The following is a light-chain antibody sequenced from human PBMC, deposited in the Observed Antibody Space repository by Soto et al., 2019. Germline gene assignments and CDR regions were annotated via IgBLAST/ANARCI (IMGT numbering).Light chain of an antibody. Sequence: EIVMTQSPATLSVSPGERATLSCRASQSVSSNLSGYQQKPGQAPRLLIYGASTRATAITARFSGSGSGTEFTLTISSLQYEDFAVYYCQQYNNWLTFGGGTKVEIK. CDR2: GAS. CDR3: QQYNNWLT. CDR1: QSVSSN. J-gene: IGKJ4*01. V-gene: IGKV3D-15*01.